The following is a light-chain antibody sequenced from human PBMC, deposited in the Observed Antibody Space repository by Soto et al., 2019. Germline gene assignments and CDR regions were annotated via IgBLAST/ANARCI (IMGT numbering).Light chain of an antibody. Sequence: QSVLTQPPAASGSPGQSVTISCTGTSSDVGGYDYVSWYQQHPGKAPKLMIYEVTIRPSGVSDRFSGSKSGNTASLTVSGLQAEDEADYYCSSYTGGNPSYVFGTGTKVTLL. CDR2: EVT. J-gene: IGLJ1*01. CDR3: SSYTGGNPSYV. V-gene: IGLV2-8*01. CDR1: SSDVGGYDY.